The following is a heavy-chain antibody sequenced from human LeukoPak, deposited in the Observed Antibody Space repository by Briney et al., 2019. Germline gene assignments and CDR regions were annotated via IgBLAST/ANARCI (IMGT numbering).Heavy chain of an antibody. CDR2: IYTSGST. J-gene: IGHJ4*02. CDR3: AREGGSRYYDFWSGYSESIFDY. V-gene: IGHV4-4*07. Sequence: GSLRLSCAASGFTFTNYWMSWIRQPAGKGLEWIGRIYTSGSTNYNPSLKSRVTISVDTSKNQFSLKLSSVTAADTAVYYCAREGGSRYYDFWSGYSESIFDYWGQGTLVTVSS. CDR1: GFTFTNYW. D-gene: IGHD3-3*01.